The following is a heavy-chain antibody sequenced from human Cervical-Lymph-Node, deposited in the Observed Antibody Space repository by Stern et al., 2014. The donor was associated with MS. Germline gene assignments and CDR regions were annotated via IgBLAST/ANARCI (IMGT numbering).Heavy chain of an antibody. CDR3: ARGVVSNRAAATLHNLFDP. Sequence: VQLVESGAEVKKPGSSMKVSCKTSGGTFSSSYAIPWMRQAPGPGLEWMGRFIPILGLANYAQKFQGRVIITADKSTSTTYMELSSLRSEDTAVYYCARGVVSNRAAATLHNLFDPWGQGTLVTVSS. J-gene: IGHJ5*02. CDR2: FIPILGLA. D-gene: IGHD2-15*01. V-gene: IGHV1-69*09. CDR1: GGTFSSSYA.